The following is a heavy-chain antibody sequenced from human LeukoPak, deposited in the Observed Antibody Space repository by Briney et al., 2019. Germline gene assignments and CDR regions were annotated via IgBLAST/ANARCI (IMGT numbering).Heavy chain of an antibody. Sequence: ASVKVSCKASGYTFASYYMHWVRQAPGQGLEWMGIINPSGGSTSYAQKFQGRVTMTRDMSTSTVYMELSRLRSDDTAVYYCARGLRAKAFDIWGQGTMVTVSS. CDR3: ARGLRAKAFDI. J-gene: IGHJ3*02. CDR1: GYTFASYY. CDR2: INPSGGST. V-gene: IGHV1-46*01.